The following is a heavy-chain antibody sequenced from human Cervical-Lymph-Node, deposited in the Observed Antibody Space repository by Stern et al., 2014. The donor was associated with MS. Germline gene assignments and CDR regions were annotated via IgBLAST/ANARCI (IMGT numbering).Heavy chain of an antibody. CDR2: ISPNSGGT. Sequence: QVQLVQSGAEVKKPGASVKVSCKASGHTFSGYYIHWVRQAPGQGLEWMGWISPNSGGTNYAQKFHGRVPRTRDTSISTAYMEVTRLRSDDTAVYYCAQITRYYYYGMDVWGQGTTVTVSS. CDR1: GHTFSGYY. CDR3: AQITRYYYYGMDV. J-gene: IGHJ6*02. V-gene: IGHV1-2*02. D-gene: IGHD1-14*01.